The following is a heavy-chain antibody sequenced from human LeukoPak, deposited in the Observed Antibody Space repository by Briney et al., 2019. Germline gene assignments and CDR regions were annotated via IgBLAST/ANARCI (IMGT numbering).Heavy chain of an antibody. V-gene: IGHV4-34*01. D-gene: IGHD2-2*01. CDR2: INHSGST. CDR3: ARGLLGYCSSTSCGGCWFDP. CDR1: GGSFSGYY. J-gene: IGHJ5*02. Sequence: SETLSLTCAVYGGSFSGYYWSWIRQPPGKGLEWIREINHSGSTNYNPSLKSRVTISVDTSKNQFSLKLSSVTAADTAVYYCARGLLGYCSSTSCGGCWFDPWGQGTLVTVSS.